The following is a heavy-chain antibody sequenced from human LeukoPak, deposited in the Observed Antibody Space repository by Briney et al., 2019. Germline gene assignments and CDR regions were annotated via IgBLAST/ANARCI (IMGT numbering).Heavy chain of an antibody. CDR1: GDSVSSNSAA. J-gene: IGHJ3*01. D-gene: IGHD3-16*01. V-gene: IGHV6-1*01. CDR3: ARDPLRGDTFDP. Sequence: SQTLSLTCAISGDSVSSNSAAWNWIRQSPSRGLEWLGRTYYRSKWYNDYAGSVRSRIIINADTSTNQFSLQLNSVTPEDTAVYYCARDPLRGDTFDPWGQGTMVTVSS. CDR2: TYYRSKWYN.